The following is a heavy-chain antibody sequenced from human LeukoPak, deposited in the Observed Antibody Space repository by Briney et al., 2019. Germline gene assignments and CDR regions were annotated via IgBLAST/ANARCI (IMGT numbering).Heavy chain of an antibody. CDR1: GFTFGNYA. Sequence: PGGSLRLSCAASGFTFGNYAMTWVRQAPGKGLEWVSGISGSGGTTYYADSVKGRFTISRDNPENTLYLQMNSLRVEDTAEYFCAKAYCSPSNCQLVDYWGQGALVTVSS. D-gene: IGHD2-15*01. CDR2: ISGSGGTT. CDR3: AKAYCSPSNCQLVDY. V-gene: IGHV3-23*01. J-gene: IGHJ4*02.